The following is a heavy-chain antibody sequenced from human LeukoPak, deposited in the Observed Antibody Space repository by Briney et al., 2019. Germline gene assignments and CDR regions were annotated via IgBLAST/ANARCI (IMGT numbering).Heavy chain of an antibody. CDR3: AREGRRIIAFYMDV. CDR2: ISGSSSYI. Sequence: RPGESLRLSCAASGFTFSSYSMNWVRQAPGKGLEWVSSISGSSSYIYYADSVKGRFTISRDNANNSLYLQMNSLRAEDTAVYYCAREGRRIIAFYMDVWGKGTTVTISS. V-gene: IGHV3-21*04. CDR1: GFTFSSYS. J-gene: IGHJ6*03. D-gene: IGHD3-3*02.